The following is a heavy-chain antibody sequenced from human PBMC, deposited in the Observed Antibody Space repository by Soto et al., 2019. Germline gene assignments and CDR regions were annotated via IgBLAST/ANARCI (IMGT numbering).Heavy chain of an antibody. J-gene: IGHJ3*02. CDR3: ARDVGLTRDAFDI. CDR2: IYYSGST. D-gene: IGHD1-20*01. V-gene: IGHV4-39*07. CDR1: GGSISSSSYY. Sequence: SETLSLTCTVSGGSISSSSYYWGWIRQPPGKGLEWIGSIYYSGSTYYNPSLKSRVTISVDTSKNQFSLKLSSVTAADTAVYYCARDVGLTRDAFDIWGQGTMVTVSS.